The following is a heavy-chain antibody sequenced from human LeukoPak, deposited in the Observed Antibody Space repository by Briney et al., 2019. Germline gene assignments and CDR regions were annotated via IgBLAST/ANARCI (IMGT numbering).Heavy chain of an antibody. Sequence: GGSLRLTCATSGFTFSSYVMSWVRQAPGKGLEWVSSISASDVSTYYADSVKGRFTISRDNSKNTLYLQMNSLRAEDTAVYYCARGEEIQLIYYYYMDVWGKGTTVTVSS. V-gene: IGHV3-23*01. J-gene: IGHJ6*03. CDR1: GFTFSSYV. CDR2: ISASDVST. D-gene: IGHD1-1*01. CDR3: ARGEEIQLIYYYYMDV.